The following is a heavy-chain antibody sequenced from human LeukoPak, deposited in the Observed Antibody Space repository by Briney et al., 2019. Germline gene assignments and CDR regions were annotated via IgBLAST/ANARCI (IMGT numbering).Heavy chain of an antibody. V-gene: IGHV3-11*01. Sequence: GGSLRLSCAASGFTFSDYYMSWIRQAPGKGLECISYISSSGSTIYDADFVKGRFTISRDNAKNSLYLQMNSLRAEDTAVYYCARARGSYSFDYWGQGALVTVSS. J-gene: IGHJ4*02. CDR2: ISSSGSTI. D-gene: IGHD1-26*01. CDR1: GFTFSDYY. CDR3: ARARGSYSFDY.